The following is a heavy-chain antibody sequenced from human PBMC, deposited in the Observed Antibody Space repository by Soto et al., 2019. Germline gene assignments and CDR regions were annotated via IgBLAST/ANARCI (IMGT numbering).Heavy chain of an antibody. CDR2: IISILGIA. CDR3: ARDDYGDYGGY. CDR1: GGTFSSYT. D-gene: IGHD4-17*01. Sequence: VQLVQSGAEVKKPGSSVKVSCKASGGTFSSYTISWVRQAPGQGLEWMGRIISILGIANYAQKFQGRVTITADKSPSTAYMELSSLRSEDTAVYYCARDDYGDYGGYWGQGTLVTVSS. V-gene: IGHV1-69*02. J-gene: IGHJ4*02.